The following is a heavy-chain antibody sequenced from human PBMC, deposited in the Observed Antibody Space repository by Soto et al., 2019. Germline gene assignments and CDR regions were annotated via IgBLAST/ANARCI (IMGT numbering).Heavy chain of an antibody. Sequence: GGSLILSCAASGFTFSSQWMSWVRQAPGKGLEWVTSISGGGGTTFYADSVKGRFTISRDTSMNTLYLQMNSLRAEDTALYYCSKAGSLYYFDYWGPGTLVTVS. D-gene: IGHD3-10*01. CDR1: GFTFSSQW. CDR3: SKAGSLYYFDY. CDR2: ISGGGGTT. V-gene: IGHV3-23*01. J-gene: IGHJ4*02.